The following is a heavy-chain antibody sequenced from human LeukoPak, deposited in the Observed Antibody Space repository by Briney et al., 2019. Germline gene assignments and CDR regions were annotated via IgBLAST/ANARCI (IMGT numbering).Heavy chain of an antibody. V-gene: IGHV5-51*01. CDR2: IYPGDSDT. CDR3: ARRVAGSYHDAFDI. D-gene: IGHD1-26*01. CDR1: GYSFTSYW. Sequence: GESLQISCTGSGYSFTSYWIGWVRQMPGKGLEWMGIIYPGDSDTRYSPSFQGQVTISADKSISTAYLQWSSLRASDTAMYYCARRVAGSYHDAFDIRGQGTMVTVSS. J-gene: IGHJ3*02.